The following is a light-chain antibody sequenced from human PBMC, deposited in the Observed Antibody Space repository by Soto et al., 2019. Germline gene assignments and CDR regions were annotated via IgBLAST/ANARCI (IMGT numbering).Light chain of an antibody. CDR2: GA. Sequence: DIQLTQSPSFLSASVGDRVPITCRASQGIISYLAWYQQKPGKAPKLLIYGASLQSGVPSRFSGSGSGAEFTLTISSLQPEDFATYFCQHLNNDPPWTFGQGTKVEIK. CDR3: QHLNNDPPWT. J-gene: IGKJ1*01. CDR1: QGIISY. V-gene: IGKV1-9*01.